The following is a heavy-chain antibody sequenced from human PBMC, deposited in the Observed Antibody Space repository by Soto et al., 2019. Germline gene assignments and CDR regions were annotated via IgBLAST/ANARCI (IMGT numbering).Heavy chain of an antibody. Sequence: EVQLLESGGGLVQPGGSLRLSCEASGFTFSSDDMILVRQAPGKGLEWVAGMRVSSGATYYTDFVKGRFTISRDNSKNTLDLQMNSMRVEDTAVYYCARNGGGLAYWGQGTLVTVSS. CDR1: GFTFSSDD. J-gene: IGHJ4*02. D-gene: IGHD3-16*01. CDR2: MRVSSGAT. CDR3: ARNGGGLAY. V-gene: IGHV3-23*01.